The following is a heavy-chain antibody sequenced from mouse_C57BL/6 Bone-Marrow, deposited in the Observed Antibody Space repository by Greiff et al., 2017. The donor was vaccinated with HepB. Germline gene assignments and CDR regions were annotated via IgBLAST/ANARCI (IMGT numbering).Heavy chain of an antibody. V-gene: IGHV2-9-1*01. Sequence: VMLVESGPGLVAPSQSLSITCTVSGFSLTSYAISWVRQPPGKGLEWLGVIWTGGGTNYNSALKSRLSISKDNSKSQVFLKMNSLQTDDTARYYCARGDYYGSSYESYFDYWGQGTTLTVSS. D-gene: IGHD1-1*01. CDR2: IWTGGGT. CDR1: GFSLTSYA. J-gene: IGHJ2*01. CDR3: ARGDYYGSSYESYFDY.